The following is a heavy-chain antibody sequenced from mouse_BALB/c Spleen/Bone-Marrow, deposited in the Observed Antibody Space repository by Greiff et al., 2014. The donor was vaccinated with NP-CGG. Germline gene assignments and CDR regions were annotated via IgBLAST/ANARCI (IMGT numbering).Heavy chain of an antibody. Sequence: EVKLQESGAELVKPGASVKLSCTASGFNIKDTYMHWVKQRPEQGLEWIGRIDPANGNTKYDPKFQGKATITADTSSNTAYLQLSILTSEDTAVYYGARYYYGSSLFDYWGQGTTLTVSS. D-gene: IGHD1-1*01. CDR1: GFNIKDTY. CDR3: ARYYYGSSLFDY. J-gene: IGHJ2*01. V-gene: IGHV14-3*02. CDR2: IDPANGNT.